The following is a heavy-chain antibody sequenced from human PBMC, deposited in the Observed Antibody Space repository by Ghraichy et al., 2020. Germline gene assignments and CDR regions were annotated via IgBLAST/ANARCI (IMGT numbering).Heavy chain of an antibody. J-gene: IGHJ3*02. CDR1: GGSISSYY. D-gene: IGHD2-2*01. V-gene: IGHV4-4*07. CDR3: ARESSTGAFDI. Sequence: SETLSLTCTVSGGSISSYYGSWIRQPAGKGLEWIGRIYTSGSTNYNPSLKSRVTMSVDTSKNHISLKLSSVTAADTAVYYCARESSTGAFDIWGQGTMVTVSS. CDR2: IYTSGST.